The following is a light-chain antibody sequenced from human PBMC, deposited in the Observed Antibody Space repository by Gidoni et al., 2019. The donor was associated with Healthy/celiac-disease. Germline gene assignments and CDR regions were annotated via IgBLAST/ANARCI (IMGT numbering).Light chain of an antibody. CDR1: SSNIGSNY. CDR2: RNN. V-gene: IGLV1-47*01. J-gene: IGLJ3*02. Sequence: QSVLTHPPSASGTPGQRVTISCSGSSSNIGSNYVYWYQQLPGTAPKLLIYRNNQRPSGVPDRFSGSKSGTAASLAISGLRSEDEADYYCAAWDDSLSGWVFGGGTKLT. CDR3: AAWDDSLSGWV.